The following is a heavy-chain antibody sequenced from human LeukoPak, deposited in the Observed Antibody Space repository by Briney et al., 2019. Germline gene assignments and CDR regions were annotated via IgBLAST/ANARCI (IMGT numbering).Heavy chain of an antibody. CDR3: GKAFPPLRVAAAGDY. CDR1: GFTFSDCD. J-gene: IGHJ4*02. Sequence: KSGGSLRLSCTASGFTFSDCDMNWFRQAPGKGLQWASSISYMGDHRYYADSAKGRFTISRGNAKNSLYLQMDNLRADDTAVYYCGKAFPPLRVAAAGDYWGQGTLVTVSS. V-gene: IGHV3-21*06. CDR2: ISYMGDHR. D-gene: IGHD6-25*01.